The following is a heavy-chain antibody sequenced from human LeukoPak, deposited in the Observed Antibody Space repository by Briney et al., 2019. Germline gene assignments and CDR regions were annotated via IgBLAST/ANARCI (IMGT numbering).Heavy chain of an antibody. J-gene: IGHJ4*02. CDR1: GYSLSSGYY. CDR2: LYNGGSS. V-gene: IGHV4-38-2*01. CDR3: ASLNWILLINRYSSNEVVDEMVDY. D-gene: IGHD5-18*01. Sequence: SETLSLTCAVYGYSLSSGYYWGCSRPPPGKGVWWIGILYNGGSSYYRRSIKNRSTISVDTSTNQFSLKLISVTAAALAVYYCASLNWILLINRYSSNEVVDEMVDYWGQGTLVTVSS.